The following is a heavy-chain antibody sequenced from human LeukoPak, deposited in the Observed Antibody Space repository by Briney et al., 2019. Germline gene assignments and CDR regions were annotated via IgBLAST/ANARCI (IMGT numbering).Heavy chain of an antibody. CDR1: GFTVSSNY. CDR2: IYSGGST. CDR3: AKDGGNAAFDI. J-gene: IGHJ3*02. Sequence: PGGSLRLSCAASGFTVSSNYMSWVRQAPGKGLEWVSVIYSGGSTYYADSVKGRFTISRDNSKNTLYLQMNSLKAEDTAVYYCAKDGGNAAFDIWGQGTMIIVSS. D-gene: IGHD3-16*01. V-gene: IGHV3-66*02.